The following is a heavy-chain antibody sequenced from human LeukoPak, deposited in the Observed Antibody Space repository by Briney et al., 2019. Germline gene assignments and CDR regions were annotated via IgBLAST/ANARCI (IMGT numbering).Heavy chain of an antibody. D-gene: IGHD6-13*01. V-gene: IGHV3-30*02. J-gene: IGHJ4*02. CDR3: AKDRGEAAAAKYYFDY. CDR1: GFTFSSYG. Sequence: PGGSLRLSCAASGFTFSSYGMHWVRQAPGKGLEWVAFIRYDGSNKYYADSEKGRFTISRDNSKNTLYLQMNSLRAEDTAVYYCAKDRGEAAAAKYYFDYWGQGTLVTVSS. CDR2: IRYDGSNK.